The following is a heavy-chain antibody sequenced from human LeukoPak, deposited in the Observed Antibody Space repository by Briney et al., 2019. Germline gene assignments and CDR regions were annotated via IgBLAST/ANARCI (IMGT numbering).Heavy chain of an antibody. J-gene: IGHJ4*02. CDR1: GGSITRSNHY. V-gene: IGHV4-39*01. CDR3: ARGRGITGTTWNY. CDR2: IYHTGNT. Sequence: SETLSLTCSVSGGSITRSNHYWGWIRQPPGKGLEWIGNIYHTGNTNYNPSLKSRVTISVDTSKNQFSLKLSSVTAADTAVYYCARGRGITGTTWNYWGQGTLVTVSS. D-gene: IGHD1-20*01.